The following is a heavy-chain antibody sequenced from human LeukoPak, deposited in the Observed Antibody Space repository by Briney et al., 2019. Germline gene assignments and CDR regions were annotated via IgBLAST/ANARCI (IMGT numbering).Heavy chain of an antibody. CDR1: GFTFSGSA. D-gene: IGHD3-10*01. J-gene: IGHJ4*02. Sequence: GGSLRLSCAASGFTFSGSAMHWVRHASGKGLEWVGRIRSKANSYATAYAASVKGRFTISRDDSKNTAYLQMNSLKTEDTAVYYCTAIRWFGEFLYFDYWGQGTLVSVSS. V-gene: IGHV3-73*01. CDR2: IRSKANSYAT. CDR3: TAIRWFGEFLYFDY.